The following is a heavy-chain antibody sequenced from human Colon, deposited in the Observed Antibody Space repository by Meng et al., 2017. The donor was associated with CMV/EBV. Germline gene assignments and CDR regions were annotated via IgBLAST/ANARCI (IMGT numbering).Heavy chain of an antibody. CDR2: IFHSGST. CDR1: GGSVTRSNW. D-gene: IGHD3-16*01. J-gene: IGHJ4*02. CDR3: ASACSYDSCPDY. V-gene: IGHV4-4*02. Sequence: SETLSLTCAVSGGSVTRSNWWTWVRQPPGKGLEWIGQIFHSGSTNYNPSLKSRVTISVDKSKNQFSLTLSSVTAADTAVYYCASACSYDSCPDYWGQGTLVTVSS.